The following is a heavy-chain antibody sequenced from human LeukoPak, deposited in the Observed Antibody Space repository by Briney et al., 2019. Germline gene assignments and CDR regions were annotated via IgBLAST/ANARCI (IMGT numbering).Heavy chain of an antibody. CDR2: IIPIFGTA. V-gene: IGHV1-69*01. Sequence: GASVKVSCKASGGTFSSYAISWVRQAPGQGLEWMGGIIPIFGTANYAQKFQGGVTITADESTSTAYMELSSLRSEDTAVYYCARDKGGYYEFFDYWGQGTLVTVSS. J-gene: IGHJ4*02. CDR1: GGTFSSYA. D-gene: IGHD3-22*01. CDR3: ARDKGGYYEFFDY.